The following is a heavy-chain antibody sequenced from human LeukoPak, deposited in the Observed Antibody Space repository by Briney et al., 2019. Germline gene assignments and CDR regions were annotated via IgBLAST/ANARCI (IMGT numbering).Heavy chain of an antibody. J-gene: IGHJ4*02. CDR3: AKESGYDILTGIDY. Sequence: GGSLRLSCAASGFTVSSNYMSWVRQAPGKGLEWVSVIYSGGSTYYADSVKGRFTISRDNSKNTLYLQMNSLRAEDTAVYYCAKESGYDILTGIDYWGQGTLVTVSS. CDR2: IYSGGST. D-gene: IGHD3-9*01. CDR1: GFTVSSNY. V-gene: IGHV3-66*01.